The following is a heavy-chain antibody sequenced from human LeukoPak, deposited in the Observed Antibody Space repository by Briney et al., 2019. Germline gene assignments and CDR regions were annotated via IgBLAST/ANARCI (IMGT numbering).Heavy chain of an antibody. D-gene: IGHD3-3*01. V-gene: IGHV4-39*01. CDR3: ASGWVGDEFLEWLLEPFDY. CDR1: GGSISSSSYY. CDR2: IYYSGST. Sequence: PSETLSLTCTVSGGSISSSSYYWGWIRQPPGKGLEWIGSIYYSGSTYYNPSLKSRVTISVDTSKNQFSLKLSSVTAADTAVYYCASGWVGDEFLEWLLEPFDYWGQGTLVTVSS. J-gene: IGHJ4*02.